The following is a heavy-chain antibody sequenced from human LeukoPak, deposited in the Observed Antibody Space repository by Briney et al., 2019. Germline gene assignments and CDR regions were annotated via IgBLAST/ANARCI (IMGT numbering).Heavy chain of an antibody. CDR3: ARHHDYGDYGCFDY. Sequence: GESLKISCKGSGYSSTSYWIGWVRQMPGKGLEWMGIIYPGDSDTRYSPSFQGQVTISADKSIRTAHLQWSSLKASDTAIYYCARHHDYGDYGCFDYWGQGTLVTVSS. CDR1: GYSSTSYW. V-gene: IGHV5-51*01. J-gene: IGHJ4*02. CDR2: IYPGDSDT. D-gene: IGHD4-17*01.